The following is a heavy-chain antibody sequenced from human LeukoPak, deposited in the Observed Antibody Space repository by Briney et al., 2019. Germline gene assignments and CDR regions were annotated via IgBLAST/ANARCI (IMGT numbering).Heavy chain of an antibody. V-gene: IGHV3-30-3*01. CDR3: ARDGLWFGYGMEV. CDR1: GFTFSSYA. J-gene: IGHJ6*02. D-gene: IGHD3-10*01. Sequence: PGGSLRLSCAASGFTFSSYAMHWVRQAPGKGLEWVAVISYDGSNKYYADSVKGRFTISRDNSKNTLYLQMNSLRAEDTAVYYCARDGLWFGYGMEVWGQGTTVTVSS. CDR2: ISYDGSNK.